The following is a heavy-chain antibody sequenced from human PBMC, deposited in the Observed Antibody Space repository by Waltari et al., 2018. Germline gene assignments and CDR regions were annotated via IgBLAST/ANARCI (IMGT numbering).Heavy chain of an antibody. V-gene: IGHV4-39*07. J-gene: IGHJ4*02. CDR1: GGSISSSSYY. CDR3: ASHYYDSSGWGFDY. CDR2: IYYSGST. Sequence: QLQLQESGPGLVKPSETLSLTCTVSGGSISSSSYYWGWIRQPPGKGLEWIGSIYYSGSTYYNPSRKSRVTISVDTSKNQFSLKLSSVTAADTAVYYCASHYYDSSGWGFDYWGQGTLVTVSS. D-gene: IGHD3-22*01.